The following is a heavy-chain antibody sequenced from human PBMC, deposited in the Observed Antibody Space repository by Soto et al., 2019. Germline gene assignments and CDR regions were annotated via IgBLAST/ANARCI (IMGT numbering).Heavy chain of an antibody. J-gene: IGHJ4*02. D-gene: IGHD1-26*01. CDR2: IIPIFGTA. Sequence: GASVKVSCKASGGTSSSYSINWVRQAPGQGLEWMGEIIPIFGTANYAQKFQGRVTITADESTSTAYMELSSLRSEDTAVYYCARDGGRHSGGIDYWGQGTLVTVSS. CDR3: ARDGGRHSGGIDY. V-gene: IGHV1-69*13. CDR1: GGTSSSYS.